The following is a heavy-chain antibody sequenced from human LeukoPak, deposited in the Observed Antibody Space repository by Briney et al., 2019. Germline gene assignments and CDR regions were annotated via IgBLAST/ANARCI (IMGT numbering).Heavy chain of an antibody. V-gene: IGHV1-8*01. CDR2: MNPNSGNT. D-gene: IGHD3-3*01. J-gene: IGHJ6*02. Sequence: ASVKVSCKASGYTFTSYDINWVRQATGQGLEWMGWMNPNSGNTGYAQKFQGRVTMTRNTSISTAYMELSSLRSEDTAVYYCAGGLPTDYYDFWSGYYTYYYYGMDVWGQGTTVTVSS. CDR3: AGGLPTDYYDFWSGYYTYYYYGMDV. CDR1: GYTFTSYD.